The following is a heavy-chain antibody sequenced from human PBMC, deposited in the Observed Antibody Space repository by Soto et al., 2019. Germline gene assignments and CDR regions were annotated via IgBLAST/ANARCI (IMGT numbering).Heavy chain of an antibody. Sequence: SETLSLTCTVSGGSISSYYWSWIRQPPGKGLEWIGYIYYSGSTNYNPSLKSRVTISVDTSKNQFSLKLSSVTAADTAVYYCARGVTMVRGVGSKHYYYYMDVWGKGTTVTVSS. V-gene: IGHV4-59*01. CDR3: ARGVTMVRGVGSKHYYYYMDV. J-gene: IGHJ6*03. CDR1: GGSISSYY. D-gene: IGHD3-10*01. CDR2: IYYSGST.